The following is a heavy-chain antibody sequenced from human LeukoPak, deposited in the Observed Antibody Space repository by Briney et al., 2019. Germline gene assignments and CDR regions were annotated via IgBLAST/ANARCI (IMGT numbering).Heavy chain of an antibody. CDR3: ARAHCSGGACPNWLDP. V-gene: IGHV1-46*01. CDR1: GYTFTSYY. Sequence: VASVKVSCKASGYTFTSYYIHWVRQAPGQGLEWMGIINPSGSTTGYAQKFQGRVTMTRDASTSTVYMELSSLRSDDTAVYYCARAHCSGGACPNWLDPWGQGTLVTVSS. CDR2: INPSGSTT. J-gene: IGHJ5*02. D-gene: IGHD2-15*01.